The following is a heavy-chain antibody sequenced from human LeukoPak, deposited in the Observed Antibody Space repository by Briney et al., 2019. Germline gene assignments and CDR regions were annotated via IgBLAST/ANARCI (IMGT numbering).Heavy chain of an antibody. D-gene: IGHD3-10*01. J-gene: IGHJ6*02. V-gene: IGHV3-53*01. Sequence: GGSLRLSCVVSGFTFSNYWMSWVRQAPGKGLEWVSVMYSIGSTYYADSVKGRFTISRDNSKNTLYLQMNSLRAEDTAVYYCVRDSDIDAMDVWGQGTTVTVSS. CDR3: VRDSDIDAMDV. CDR2: MYSIGST. CDR1: GFTFSNYW.